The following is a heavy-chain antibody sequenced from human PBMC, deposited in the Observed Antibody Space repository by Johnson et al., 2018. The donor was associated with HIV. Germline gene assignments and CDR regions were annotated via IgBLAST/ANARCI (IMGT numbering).Heavy chain of an antibody. Sequence: VQLVESGGGVVRPGGSLRLSCAASGFSFDDYGMSWVRQAPGKGLEWVSGINWNGGSASCADSVRGRFTISRDNAKNSVYLQMNSLRAEDTAVYYCARELGGSSLPFGAFDIWGQGTMVTVSS. CDR3: ARELGGSSLPFGAFDI. J-gene: IGHJ3*02. CDR1: GFSFDDYG. CDR2: INWNGGSA. D-gene: IGHD6-13*01. V-gene: IGHV3-20*04.